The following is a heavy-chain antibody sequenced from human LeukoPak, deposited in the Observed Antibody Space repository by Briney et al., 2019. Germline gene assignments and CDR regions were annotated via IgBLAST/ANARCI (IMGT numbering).Heavy chain of an antibody. CDR1: GFTFSSYW. CDR3: ARIGSYYDSSGYYQYYFDY. J-gene: IGHJ4*02. D-gene: IGHD3-22*01. CDR2: IKQDGSEK. V-gene: IGHV3-7*01. Sequence: GGSLRLSCAASGFTFSSYWMSWVRQAPGKGLEWVANIKQDGSEKYYVDSVKGRFTISRDNAKNSLYLQMNSLRAEDTAVYYCARIGSYYDSSGYYQYYFDYWGQGTLVTVSS.